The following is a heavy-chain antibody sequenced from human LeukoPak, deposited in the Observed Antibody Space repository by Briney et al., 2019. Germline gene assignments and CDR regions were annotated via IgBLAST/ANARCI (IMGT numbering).Heavy chain of an antibody. J-gene: IGHJ6*03. V-gene: IGHV3-30*02. CDR3: AKVGPYYYGSGRSRYYYMDV. CDR2: IRYDGSNK. Sequence: GGSLRLSCAASGFTVRSNYMSWVRQAPGKGREWVAFIRYDGSNKYYADSVKGRFTISRDNSKNTLYLQMNSLRAEDTAVYYCAKVGPYYYGSGRSRYYYMDVWGKGTTVTVFS. D-gene: IGHD3-10*01. CDR1: GFTVRSNY.